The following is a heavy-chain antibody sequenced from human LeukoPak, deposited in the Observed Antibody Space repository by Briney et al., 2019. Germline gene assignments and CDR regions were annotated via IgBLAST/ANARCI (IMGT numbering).Heavy chain of an antibody. Sequence: GGSLRLSCAASGFTVSSNYMSWVRQAPGKGLEWVSVIYSGGSTYYADSVKGRFTISRDNSKNTLYLQMNSLRAEDTAVYYCARDAFRGSRGYYYYYYMDVWGKGTTVTISS. J-gene: IGHJ6*03. V-gene: IGHV3-66*01. CDR1: GFTVSSNY. CDR2: IYSGGST. D-gene: IGHD3-16*01. CDR3: ARDAFRGSRGYYYYYYMDV.